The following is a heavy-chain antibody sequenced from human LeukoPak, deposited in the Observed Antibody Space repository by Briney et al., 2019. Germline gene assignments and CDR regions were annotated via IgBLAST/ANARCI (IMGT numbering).Heavy chain of an antibody. CDR2: IIPIFGTA. CDR1: GGTFSSYA. V-gene: IGHV1-69*13. Sequence: SVKVSCKASGGTFSSYAISWARQAPGQGLEWMGGIIPIFGTANYAQKFQGRVTITADESTSTAYMELSSLRSEDTAVYYCARPRLQYYYDSSGFDYWGQGTLVTVSS. CDR3: ARPRLQYYYDSSGFDY. J-gene: IGHJ4*02. D-gene: IGHD3-22*01.